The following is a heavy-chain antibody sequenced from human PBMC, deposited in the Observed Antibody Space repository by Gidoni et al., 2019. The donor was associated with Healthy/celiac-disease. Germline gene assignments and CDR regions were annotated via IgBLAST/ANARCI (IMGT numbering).Heavy chain of an antibody. Sequence: QVQLQQWGAGLLKPSETLSLTCAVYGGSFSGYYWSWIRQPPGKGLEWIGEINHSGSTNYNPSLKSRVTISVDTSKNQFSLKLSSVTAADTAVYYCARGRGSSSPSYYYYYYMDVWGKGTTVTVSS. D-gene: IGHD6-6*01. CDR2: INHSGST. V-gene: IGHV4-34*01. J-gene: IGHJ6*03. CDR1: GGSFSGYY. CDR3: ARGRGSSSPSYYYYYYMDV.